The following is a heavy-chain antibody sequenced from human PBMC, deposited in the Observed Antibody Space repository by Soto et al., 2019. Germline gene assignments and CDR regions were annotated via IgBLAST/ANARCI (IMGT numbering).Heavy chain of an antibody. V-gene: IGHV2-5*02. CDR3: VHTSRGGNSACFDY. J-gene: IGHJ4*02. Sequence: QITLKESGPTLVKPTQTLTLTCTFSGFSLSTSRGGVGWIRQPPGKALEWLALIYWDDAKRYSPSLKSRLTITKQTAKNQVVLTKTNTDPVDTATSYCVHTSRGGNSACFDYWGQGTLVTVSS. D-gene: IGHD2-21*02. CDR1: GFSLSTSRGG. CDR2: IYWDDAK.